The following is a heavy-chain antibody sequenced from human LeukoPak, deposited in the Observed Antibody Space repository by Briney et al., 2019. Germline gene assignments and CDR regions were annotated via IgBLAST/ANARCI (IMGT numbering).Heavy chain of an antibody. J-gene: IGHJ4*02. D-gene: IGHD6-19*01. Sequence: PSETLSLTCTVSGGSISSGDYYCSWIRQPPGKGLEWIGYIYYSGSTYYNPSLKSRVTISVDTSKNQFSLKLSSVTAADTAVYYCASQGIAVAGRDYWGQGTLVTVSS. CDR3: ASQGIAVAGRDY. V-gene: IGHV4-30-4*08. CDR2: IYYSGST. CDR1: GGSISSGDYY.